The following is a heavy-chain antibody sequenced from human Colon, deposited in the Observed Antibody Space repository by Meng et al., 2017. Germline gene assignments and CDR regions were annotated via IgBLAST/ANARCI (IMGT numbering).Heavy chain of an antibody. Sequence: VRGAGPGLVKPSGTLALTGAVSGDSIRSSNWGSWVRQPPGRGLEWIGEVYHSGSTNYNPSLKNRVTMTVDKSKNEFSLTLSSVTAADTAFYYCARVIYASGNMAHLDYWGPGTLVTVSS. CDR2: VYHSGST. D-gene: IGHD2/OR15-2a*01. V-gene: IGHV4-4*02. CDR3: ARVIYASGNMAHLDY. J-gene: IGHJ4*02. CDR1: GDSIRSSNW.